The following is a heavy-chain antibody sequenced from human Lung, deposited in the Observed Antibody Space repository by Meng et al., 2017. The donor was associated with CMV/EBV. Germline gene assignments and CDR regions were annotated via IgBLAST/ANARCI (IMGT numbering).Heavy chain of an antibody. CDR3: ARSLEWSRLTIDF. V-gene: IGHV3-9*01. D-gene: IGHD3-3*01. CDR2: ISWNSGTI. Sequence: GGSXRLXXAASGFTFDDYAMHWARQVPGKGLEWVSGISWNSGTIDYADSVKGRFIISRDNAKNFLYLQMNSLGAEDTALYYCARSLEWSRLTIDFWGQGTXVTVSS. J-gene: IGHJ4*02. CDR1: GFTFDDYA.